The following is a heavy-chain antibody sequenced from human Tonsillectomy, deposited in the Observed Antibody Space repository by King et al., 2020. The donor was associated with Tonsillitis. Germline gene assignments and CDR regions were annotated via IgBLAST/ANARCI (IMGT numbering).Heavy chain of an antibody. D-gene: IGHD4-23*01. CDR1: GGTFSNYA. V-gene: IGHV1-69*01. Sequence: QLVQSGAEVKKPGSSVKVSCKASGGTFSNYAISWVRQAPGQGLEWMGGIIPIFGTADYAQKFQGRVTITADGSTSTAYMELSSLRSADTAVYYCAGDDPTVVTPDWYFDLWGRGTLVTVSS. J-gene: IGHJ2*01. CDR3: AGDDPTVVTPDWYFDL. CDR2: IIPIFGTA.